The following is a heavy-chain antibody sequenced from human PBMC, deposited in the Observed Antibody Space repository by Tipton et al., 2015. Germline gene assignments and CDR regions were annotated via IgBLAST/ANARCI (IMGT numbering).Heavy chain of an antibody. D-gene: IGHD5-24*01. CDR2: ISYSGST. CDR1: GGSVNSANYY. CDR3: ARDLEHGMDV. J-gene: IGHJ6*02. V-gene: IGHV4-61*01. Sequence: GLVKPSESLSLTCNVSGGSVNSANYYWSWIRQPPGKGLEWIGYISYSGSTHYNPSFKSRVAISVDTSKNQFSLTLNSVTAADTAVYYCARDLEHGMDVWGQGTTVTVSS.